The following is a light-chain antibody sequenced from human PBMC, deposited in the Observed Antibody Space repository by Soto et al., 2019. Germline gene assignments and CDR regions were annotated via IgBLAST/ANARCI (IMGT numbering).Light chain of an antibody. CDR3: QQYGSSPFT. V-gene: IGKV3-20*01. Sequence: EIVLTQSPGTLALSPGERATLSCRASQSVNSNYLTWYQQKRGQAPRLLIHGASSRATGSPDRFSGSGSGTDFTLTISRLEPEDFAVYYCQQYGSSPFTFGHGTKVGIK. J-gene: IGKJ3*01. CDR2: GAS. CDR1: QSVNSNY.